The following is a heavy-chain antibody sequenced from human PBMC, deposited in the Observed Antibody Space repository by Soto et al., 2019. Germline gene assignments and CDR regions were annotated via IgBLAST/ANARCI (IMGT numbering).Heavy chain of an antibody. CDR3: ARDPPSNYYDSSGYPFDY. CDR2: ISSSSSYI. Sequence: GGSLRLSCAASGFTFSSYSMNWVRQAPGKGLEWVSSISSSSSYIYYADSVKGRFTISRDNAKNSLYLQMNSLRAEDTAVYYCARDPPSNYYDSSGYPFDYWGQGTLVTVSS. D-gene: IGHD3-22*01. CDR1: GFTFSSYS. V-gene: IGHV3-21*01. J-gene: IGHJ4*02.